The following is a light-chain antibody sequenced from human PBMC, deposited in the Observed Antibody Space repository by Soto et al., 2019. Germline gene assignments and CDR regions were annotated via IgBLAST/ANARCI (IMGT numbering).Light chain of an antibody. J-gene: IGLJ3*02. CDR2: DTS. Sequence: QAVVTQEPSLTVSPGGTVTLTCGSNTGAVTSGHYPHWLQQRPGQAPRTLIYDTSNKQSWTPARFSGSLLGGKAALTLSGAEPEGEGYYYLLVPHRGGHWVFGGGTKLTVL. CDR3: LVPHRGGHWV. CDR1: TGAVTSGHY. V-gene: IGLV7-46*01.